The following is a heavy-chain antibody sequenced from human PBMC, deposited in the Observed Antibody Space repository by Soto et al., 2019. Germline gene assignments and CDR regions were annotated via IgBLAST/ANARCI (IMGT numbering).Heavy chain of an antibody. CDR3: ARGRSIVGDTNPSSAAFDI. CDR1: GGSFSGYY. V-gene: IGHV4-34*01. CDR2: INHSGST. J-gene: IGHJ3*02. Sequence: SETLSLTCAVYGGSFSGYYWSWIRQPPGKGLEWIGEINHSGSTNYNPSLKSRVTISVDTSKNQFSLKLRSVTAADTAVYYCARGRSIVGDTNPSSAAFDIWGQGTMVTVSS. D-gene: IGHD1-26*01.